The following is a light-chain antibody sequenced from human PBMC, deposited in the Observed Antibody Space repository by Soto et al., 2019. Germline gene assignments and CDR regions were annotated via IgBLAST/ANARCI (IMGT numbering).Light chain of an antibody. CDR2: GAS. Sequence: EIVMAQSPANLSVSPGERATLSCRASQSVSSNLAWYQQKPGQAPRLLIYGASTRATGIPARFSGSGSVTEFTLTISSLQSEDFAVYCCKQYNNWPPITFGQGTRLEIK. CDR3: KQYNNWPPIT. V-gene: IGKV3-15*01. J-gene: IGKJ5*01. CDR1: QSVSSN.